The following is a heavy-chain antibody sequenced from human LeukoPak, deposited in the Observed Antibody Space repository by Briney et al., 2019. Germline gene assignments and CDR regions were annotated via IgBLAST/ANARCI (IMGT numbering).Heavy chain of an antibody. Sequence: SVKVSCRASGGTFSSYAISWVRQAPGQGLEWMGGIIPIFGTANYAQKFQGRVTITADGSTSTAYMELSSLRSEDTAVYYCARGGYGQDAFDIWGQGTMVTVSS. J-gene: IGHJ3*02. CDR1: GGTFSSYA. D-gene: IGHD5-12*01. CDR3: ARGGYGQDAFDI. CDR2: IIPIFGTA. V-gene: IGHV1-69*13.